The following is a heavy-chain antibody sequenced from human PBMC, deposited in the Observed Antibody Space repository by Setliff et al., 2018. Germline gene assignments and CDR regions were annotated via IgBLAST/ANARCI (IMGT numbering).Heavy chain of an antibody. CDR1: GFTFSGSA. D-gene: IGHD6-19*01. J-gene: IGHJ4*02. CDR3: ARDSGLATDY. CDR2: ITSSGSTV. Sequence: GGSLRLSCVASGFTFSGSAMHWVRQAPGKGLEWVAYITSSGSTVFYADSVEGRFTISRDNAKNSLYLQMNSLRVEDTAVYYCARDSGLATDYWGQGTLVTVSS. V-gene: IGHV3-48*04.